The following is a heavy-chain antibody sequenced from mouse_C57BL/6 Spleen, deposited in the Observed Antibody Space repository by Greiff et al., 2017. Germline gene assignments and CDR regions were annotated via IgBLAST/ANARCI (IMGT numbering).Heavy chain of an antibody. V-gene: IGHV1-69*01. D-gene: IGHD1-1*01. J-gene: IGHJ1*03. CDR3: ARRDYGSSSRYFDV. CDR2: IDPSDSYT. CDR1: GYTFTSYW. Sequence: QVQLQQSGAELVMPGASVKLSCKASGYTFTSYWMHWVKQRPGQGLEWIGEIDPSDSYTNYNQKFKGKSTLTVDKSSSTAYMQLSSLTSEDSAVYYCARRDYGSSSRYFDVWGTGTTVTVSS.